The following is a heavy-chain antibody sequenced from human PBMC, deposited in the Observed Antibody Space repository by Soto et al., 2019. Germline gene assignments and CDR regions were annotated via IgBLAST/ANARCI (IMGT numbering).Heavy chain of an antibody. D-gene: IGHD1-26*01. Sequence: EVQLLESGGGLEQPGGSLRLSCAASGFTVSSNYMSWVRQAPGKGLEWVSVIYSGGSTYYADSVKGRFTISRDNSKNTLYLQMNSLRAEDTAVYYCARSDSMGATYYYYYGMDVWGQGTTVTVSS. J-gene: IGHJ6*02. CDR2: IYSGGST. CDR3: ARSDSMGATYYYYYGMDV. CDR1: GFTVSSNY. V-gene: IGHV3-53*01.